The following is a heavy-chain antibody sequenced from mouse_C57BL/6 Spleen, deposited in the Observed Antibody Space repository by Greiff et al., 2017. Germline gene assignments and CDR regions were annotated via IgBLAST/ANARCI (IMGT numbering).Heavy chain of an antibody. CDR3: ARWDGAMDY. J-gene: IGHJ4*01. CDR1: GYTFTRYG. D-gene: IGHD2-3*01. Sequence: VMLVESGAELARPGASVKLSCKASGYTFTRYGISWVKQRTGQGLEWIGEIYPRSGNTYSTAKFKGKATLTADKTSSTAYMELRSLASEDSAVYFCARWDGAMDYWGQGTSVTVSA. CDR2: IYPRSGNT. V-gene: IGHV1-81*01.